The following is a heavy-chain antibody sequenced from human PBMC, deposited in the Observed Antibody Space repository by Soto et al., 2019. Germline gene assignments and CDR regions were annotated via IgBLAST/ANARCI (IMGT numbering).Heavy chain of an antibody. CDR1: GDSVSSGAYY. Sequence: QVKLQESGPGLVKPSETLSLTCTVSGDSVSSGAYYWSWVGQPPGKGLEWIGYIYYNAITNYNPSLKSRVTILVDTSKREVSLTLNSVTAADTAVYYCARANIAAAGTIVDPRGQGVLVTVSA. CDR2: IYYNAIT. CDR3: ARANIAAAGTIVDP. D-gene: IGHD6-13*01. J-gene: IGHJ5*02. V-gene: IGHV4-61*08.